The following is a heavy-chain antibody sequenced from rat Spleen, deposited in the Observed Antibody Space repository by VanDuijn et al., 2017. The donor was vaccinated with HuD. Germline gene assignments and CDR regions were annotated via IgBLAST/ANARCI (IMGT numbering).Heavy chain of an antibody. V-gene: IGHV5-31*01. Sequence: EVQLVESGGGLVQPGRSLKLSCEASGFTFNNYWMTWIRQAPGKGLEWVASITNTGGNTYYPDSVKGRFTISRDNAESTLFLQMDSLRSEDTATYYCARHNSGYGVMDAWGQGASVTVSS. CDR2: ITNTGGNT. D-gene: IGHD4-3*01. CDR3: ARHNSGYGVMDA. CDR1: GFTFNNYW. J-gene: IGHJ4*01.